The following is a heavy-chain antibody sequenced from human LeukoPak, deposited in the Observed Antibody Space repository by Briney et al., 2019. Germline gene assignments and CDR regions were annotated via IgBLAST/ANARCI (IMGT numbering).Heavy chain of an antibody. D-gene: IGHD1-20*01. CDR3: ARNAGYNWNGDY. CDR1: GFTFRSYA. J-gene: IGHJ4*02. V-gene: IGHV3-23*01. Sequence: QPWGSLILSFAAAGFTFRSYAMSGGRQAPGKGLEGVSSISGSGGSTYYADSVKGRFTISRDNSKNTLYLQMNSLRAEDTAVYYCARNAGYNWNGDYWGQGTLVTVSS. CDR2: ISGSGGST.